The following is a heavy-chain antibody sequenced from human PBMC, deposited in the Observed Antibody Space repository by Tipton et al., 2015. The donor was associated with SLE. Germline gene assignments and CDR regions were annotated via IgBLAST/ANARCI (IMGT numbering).Heavy chain of an antibody. D-gene: IGHD6-13*01. Sequence: SLRLSCAASGFTFSSYSMNWVRQAPGKGLEWVSSISSSSSYIYYADSVKGRFTISRDNAKNPLYLQMNSLRAEDTAVYYCAKEDSSSWPVGFDYWGQGTLVTVSS. V-gene: IGHV3-21*04. CDR3: AKEDSSSWPVGFDY. J-gene: IGHJ4*02. CDR1: GFTFSSYS. CDR2: ISSSSSYI.